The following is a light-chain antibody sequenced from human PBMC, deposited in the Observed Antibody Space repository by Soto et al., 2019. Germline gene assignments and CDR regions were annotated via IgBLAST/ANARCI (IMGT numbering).Light chain of an antibody. J-gene: IGKJ1*01. CDR3: QQYGSSRGT. CDR2: GAS. CDR1: QSVSSNY. V-gene: IGKV3-20*01. Sequence: ENVLTQSPGTLSLSPGERATLSFSASQSVSSNYVAWYQQKPGQAPRLLVYGASSRATGIPDRFSGSGSGTDFTLTISRLEPEDFAVYYCQQYGSSRGTFGQGTKV.